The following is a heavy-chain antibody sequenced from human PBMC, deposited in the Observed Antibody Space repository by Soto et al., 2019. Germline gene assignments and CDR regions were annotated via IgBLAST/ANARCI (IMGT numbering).Heavy chain of an antibody. Sequence: QITLKESGPPLVKPTQTLTLTCTFSGFSLSTSGVGVGWIRQPPGKALEWLALIYWDDDKRYSPSLKSRLTLTKDSTKSQVVLTMTNMDPVDTATYYCARLYCITSSCYGMDVWGQGTTVTVSS. D-gene: IGHD2-2*01. CDR1: GFSLSTSGVG. CDR3: ARLYCITSSCYGMDV. CDR2: IYWDDDK. J-gene: IGHJ6*02. V-gene: IGHV2-5*02.